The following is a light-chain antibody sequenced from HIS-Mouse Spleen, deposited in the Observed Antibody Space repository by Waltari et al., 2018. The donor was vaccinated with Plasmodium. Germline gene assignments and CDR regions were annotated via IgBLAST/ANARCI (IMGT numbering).Light chain of an antibody. Sequence: DIVMTQSPDSLAVSLGERATINCKSSQSVLYSSNNKNYLAWYQQKPGQPPKLLIYWASTRESGVPDRFSGSGSETDFTLTISSLQAEDVAVYYCQKYYSTPYTFGQGTKLEIK. CDR3: QKYYSTPYT. CDR1: QSVLYSSNNKNY. V-gene: IGKV4-1*01. J-gene: IGKJ2*01. CDR2: WAS.